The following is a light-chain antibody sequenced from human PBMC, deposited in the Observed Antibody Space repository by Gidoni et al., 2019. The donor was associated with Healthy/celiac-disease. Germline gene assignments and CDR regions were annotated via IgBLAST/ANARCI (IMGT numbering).Light chain of an antibody. Sequence: EIVLTQSPATLPLSPGERATLSCRASQSVSSYLAWYQQKPGQAPRLLIYDASNRATGIPARFSGSGSGTDFTLTISSLEPEDFAVYYCQQRSNWPPTFXQXTKLEIK. CDR2: DAS. CDR3: QQRSNWPPT. CDR1: QSVSSY. J-gene: IGKJ2*01. V-gene: IGKV3-11*01.